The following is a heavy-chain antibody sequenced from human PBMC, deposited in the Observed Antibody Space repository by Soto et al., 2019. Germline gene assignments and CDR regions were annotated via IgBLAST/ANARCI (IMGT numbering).Heavy chain of an antibody. CDR2: ISAYNTNT. V-gene: IGHV1-18*01. J-gene: IGHJ4*02. CDR1: GYTFTSYH. CDR3: ARDTPPPDY. Sequence: QVQLVQSGAEVKKPGASVKVSCKTSGYTFTSYHISWVRQAPGQGLEWMGWISAYNTNTNYAQKFQGRVTMTTDTLTSTACMELRSLRSDDTAVYYCARDTPPPDYWGQGTLVTVSS.